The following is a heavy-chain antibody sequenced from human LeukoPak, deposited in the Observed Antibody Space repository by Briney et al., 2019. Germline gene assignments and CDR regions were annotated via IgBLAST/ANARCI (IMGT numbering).Heavy chain of an antibody. Sequence: GGSLRLSCAASGFTFSSYSMNWVRQAPGKGLEWVSYISSSGSTIYYADSVKGRFTISRDNAKNSLYLQMNSLRAEDTAVYYCAREAGYYYGSGSYLGYFDYWGQGTLVTVSS. CDR1: GFTFSSYS. CDR2: ISSSGSTI. V-gene: IGHV3-48*04. D-gene: IGHD3-10*01. CDR3: AREAGYYYGSGSYLGYFDY. J-gene: IGHJ4*02.